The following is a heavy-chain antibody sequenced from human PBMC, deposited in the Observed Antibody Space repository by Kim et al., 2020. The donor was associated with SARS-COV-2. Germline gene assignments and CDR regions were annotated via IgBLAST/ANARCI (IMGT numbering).Heavy chain of an antibody. Sequence: GGSLRLSCAASGFTFSSYSMNWVRQAPGKGLEWVASISSSSSYIYYADSVKGRFTISRDNAKNSLYLQMNSLRAEDTAVYYCARARGMYTAIVDDWGQGTLVTVSS. CDR2: ISSSSSYI. CDR3: ARARGMYTAIVDD. J-gene: IGHJ4*02. CDR1: GFTFSSYS. V-gene: IGHV3-21*01. D-gene: IGHD5-18*01.